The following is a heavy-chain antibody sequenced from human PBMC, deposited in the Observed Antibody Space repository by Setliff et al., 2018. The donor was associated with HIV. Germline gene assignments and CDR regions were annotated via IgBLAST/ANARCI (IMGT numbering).Heavy chain of an antibody. CDR1: GFTFTSSA. J-gene: IGHJ3*02. CDR3: SVPLRYASCFYYAEVFDI. V-gene: IGHV1-58*01. D-gene: IGHD3-9*01. Sequence: ASVKVSCKASGFTFTSSAVQWVRQARGQRLEWIGWIVVGSGNTNYAQKFQERVTITRDMSTSTAYMELSSLRSEDTAVYYCSVPLRYASCFYYAEVFDIWGQGTMVTVSS. CDR2: IVVGSGNT.